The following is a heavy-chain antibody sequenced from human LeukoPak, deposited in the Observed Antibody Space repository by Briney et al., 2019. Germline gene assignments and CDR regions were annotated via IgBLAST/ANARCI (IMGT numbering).Heavy chain of an antibody. Sequence: GGSLRLSCAASGFTFSSYSMNWVRQAPGKGLEWISYIGISSGNTKYADSVKGRFTISGDNSKNTLDLQMNSLSVEDTAVYYCVGVETITMVRGASGDVWGKGTTVTVSS. V-gene: IGHV3-48*01. CDR3: VGVETITMVRGASGDV. J-gene: IGHJ6*04. CDR2: IGISSGNT. D-gene: IGHD3-10*01. CDR1: GFTFSSYS.